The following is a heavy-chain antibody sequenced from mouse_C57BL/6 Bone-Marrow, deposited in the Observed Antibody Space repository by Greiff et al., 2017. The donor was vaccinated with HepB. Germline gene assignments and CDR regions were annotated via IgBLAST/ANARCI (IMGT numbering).Heavy chain of an antibody. Sequence: EVKLMESGEGLVKPGGSLKLSCAASGFTFSSYAMSWVRQTPEKRLEWVAYISSGGDYIYYADTVKGRFTISRDNARNTLYLQMSSLNTEDTAMYYCTRVVYDGYYNYFDYWGQGTTLTVSS. CDR3: TRVVYDGYYNYFDY. CDR1: GFTFSSYA. V-gene: IGHV5-9-1*02. CDR2: ISSGGDYI. J-gene: IGHJ2*01. D-gene: IGHD2-3*01.